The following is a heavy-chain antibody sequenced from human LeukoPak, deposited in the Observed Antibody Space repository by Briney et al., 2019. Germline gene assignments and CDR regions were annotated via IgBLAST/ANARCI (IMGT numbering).Heavy chain of an antibody. J-gene: IGHJ5*02. CDR3: ARDPGSWFDP. Sequence: GASVKVSCKASGYTFTNYGINWVRQAPGRGLEWMGWISAYNGNTHYAQKLQGRVTMTTDTSTSTAYMELRSLRSDDTAVYYCARDPGSWFDPWGQGTLVTVSS. D-gene: IGHD1-26*01. CDR2: ISAYNGNT. V-gene: IGHV1-18*01. CDR1: GYTFTNYG.